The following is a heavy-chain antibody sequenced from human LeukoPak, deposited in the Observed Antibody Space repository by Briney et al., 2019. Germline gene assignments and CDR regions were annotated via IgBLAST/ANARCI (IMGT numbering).Heavy chain of an antibody. V-gene: IGHV3-33*01. D-gene: IGHD6-13*01. Sequence: GGSLRLSCAASGFTFSSYGMHWVRQAPGKGLEWVAVIWYDGSNKYYADSVKGRFTISRDNSKNTLYLQMNSLRAEDTAVYYCVRLPYSSSWYCDYWGQGTLVTVSS. CDR1: GFTFSSYG. CDR3: VRLPYSSSWYCDY. J-gene: IGHJ4*02. CDR2: IWYDGSNK.